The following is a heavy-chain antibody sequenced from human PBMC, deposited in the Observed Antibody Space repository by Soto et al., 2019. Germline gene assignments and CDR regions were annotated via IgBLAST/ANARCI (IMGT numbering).Heavy chain of an antibody. J-gene: IGHJ5*02. D-gene: IGHD6-13*01. CDR1: GGSISSSYW. V-gene: IGHV4-4*02. CDR3: ARGSSWGRFDP. Sequence: QVQLQESGPGLVKPSGTLSLTCADSGGSISSSYWWSWVRQPPGKGLEWIGEIYHSGSTNYNQSLRSRVTTSVDKSKNQFSLQLTSVTAADTAVYYCARGSSWGRFDPWGQGTLVTVSS. CDR2: IYHSGST.